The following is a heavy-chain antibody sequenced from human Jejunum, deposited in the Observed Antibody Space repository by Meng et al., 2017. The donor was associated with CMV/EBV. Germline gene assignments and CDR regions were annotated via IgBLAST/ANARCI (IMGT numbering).Heavy chain of an antibody. J-gene: IGHJ4*02. D-gene: IGHD2-2*01. V-gene: IGHV4-39*07. Sequence: LGWDRQPPGKGLKWDGTRCSSGTTYYNPSHKSQITISVDTSKNQLSLRLTSVTAADTAVYYCARVGIAVVPAALKRTYYFDQWGQGTLVTVSS. CDR2: RCSSGTT. CDR3: ARVGIAVVPAALKRTYYFDQ.